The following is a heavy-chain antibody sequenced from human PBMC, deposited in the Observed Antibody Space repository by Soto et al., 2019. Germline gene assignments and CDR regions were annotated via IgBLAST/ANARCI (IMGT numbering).Heavy chain of an antibody. J-gene: IGHJ4*02. CDR2: ISGSGGST. CDR3: AKVLYSSSWAPCNDY. D-gene: IGHD6-13*01. CDR1: GFTFSSYA. Sequence: EVQLLESGGGLVQPGGSLRLSCAASGFTFSSYAMSWVRQAPGKGLEWVSAISGSGGSTYYADSVKGRFTISRDNSKNTLHLQMNSLRAEATAVYYCAKVLYSSSWAPCNDYWGQGTLVTVSS. V-gene: IGHV3-23*01.